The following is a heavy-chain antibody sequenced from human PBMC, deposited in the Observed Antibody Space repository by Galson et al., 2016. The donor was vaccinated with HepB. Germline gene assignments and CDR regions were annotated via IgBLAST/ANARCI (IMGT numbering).Heavy chain of an antibody. D-gene: IGHD3-22*01. Sequence: SLRLSCAASGFTLSNYAMHWVRQAPGKGLEWVAVISYDGTNRKHADSLKGRFTVSRDNSKNTVYLQMNSLRAEDTAVYYCARVGAYYYERSGYDYWGQGTLVTVSS. J-gene: IGHJ4*02. CDR3: ARVGAYYYERSGYDY. V-gene: IGHV3-30-3*01. CDR2: ISYDGTNR. CDR1: GFTLSNYA.